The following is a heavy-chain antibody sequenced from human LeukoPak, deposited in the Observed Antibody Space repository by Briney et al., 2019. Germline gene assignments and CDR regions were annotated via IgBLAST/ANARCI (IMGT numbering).Heavy chain of an antibody. Sequence: GGSLRLSCAASGFTVSSNYMTWVSKAPGKGLEWVSVVYTGGSTYSADSVKGRFTISRDNSKNTLYLQMNSLRAEDTAVYYCARGLAAAGLYFDYWGQGTLVTVSS. CDR3: ARGLAAAGLYFDY. V-gene: IGHV3-53*01. CDR2: VYTGGST. CDR1: GFTVSSNY. J-gene: IGHJ4*02. D-gene: IGHD6-13*01.